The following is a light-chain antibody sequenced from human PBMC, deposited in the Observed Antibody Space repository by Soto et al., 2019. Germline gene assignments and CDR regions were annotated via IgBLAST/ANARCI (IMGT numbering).Light chain of an antibody. CDR3: SSYSTTNILV. CDR2: DVN. V-gene: IGLV1-40*01. Sequence: QSVLTQPPSVSGAPGQRVTISCTGSSSNIGAGYDVHWYQQLPGKAPKLILYDVNNRPSGVSNHFSGSKSGNTASLVISGLQANDEADYYCSSYSTTNILVFGSGTKVTVL. J-gene: IGLJ1*01. CDR1: SSNIGAGYD.